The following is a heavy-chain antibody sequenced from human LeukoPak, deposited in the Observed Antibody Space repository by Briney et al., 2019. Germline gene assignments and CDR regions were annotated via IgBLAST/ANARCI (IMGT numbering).Heavy chain of an antibody. J-gene: IGHJ4*02. D-gene: IGHD2-15*01. Sequence: ASVKVSGKASGYTFPSYGISWVRQAPGQGLEWTGWINSNSGVTNYAQKFQGRVTMTRDTSISTVYMELGSLTSDDTAVYYCARYASGGRWYLDYWGQGTLVTVSS. CDR2: INSNSGVT. CDR1: GYTFPSYG. V-gene: IGHV1-2*02. CDR3: ARYASGGRWYLDY.